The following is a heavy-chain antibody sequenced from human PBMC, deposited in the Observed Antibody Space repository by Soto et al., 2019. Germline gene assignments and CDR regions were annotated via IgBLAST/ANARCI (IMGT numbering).Heavy chain of an antibody. D-gene: IGHD2-15*01. CDR1: GGTFSSYT. CDR3: ARSARSSYCSGGSCYSEYYYYMDV. Sequence: QVQLVQSGAEVKKPGSSVKVSCKASGGTFSSYTISWVQQAPGQGLEWMGRIIPILGIANYAQKFQGRVTITADKSTSTAYMELSSLRSEDTAVYYCARSARSSYCSGGSCYSEYYYYMDVWGKGTTVTVSS. V-gene: IGHV1-69*02. J-gene: IGHJ6*03. CDR2: IIPILGIA.